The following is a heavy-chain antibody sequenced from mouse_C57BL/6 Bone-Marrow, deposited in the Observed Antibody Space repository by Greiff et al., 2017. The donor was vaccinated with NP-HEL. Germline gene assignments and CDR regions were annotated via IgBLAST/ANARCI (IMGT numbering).Heavy chain of an antibody. CDR1: GFNIKDDY. J-gene: IGHJ3*01. D-gene: IGHD3-2*02. Sequence: EVQLQQSGAELVRPGASVKLSCTASGFNIKDDYMHWVKQRPEQGLEWIGWIDPENGDTEYASKFQGKATITADTSSNTAYLQLSSLTSEDTAVYYCTTVDSSGWFAYWGQGTLVTVS. CDR3: TTVDSSGWFAY. V-gene: IGHV14-4*01. CDR2: IDPENGDT.